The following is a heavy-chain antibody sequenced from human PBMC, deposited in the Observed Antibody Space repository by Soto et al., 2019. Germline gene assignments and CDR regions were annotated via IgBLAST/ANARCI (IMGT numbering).Heavy chain of an antibody. CDR3: AKDRFDILTGYYSNNYYYYYMDV. D-gene: IGHD3-9*01. CDR1: GFTFSSYA. CDR2: ISGSGGST. J-gene: IGHJ6*03. Sequence: GGSLRLSCAASGFTFSSYAMSWVRQAPGKGLEWVSAISGSGGSTYYADSVKGRFTISRDNSKNTLYLQMNSLRAEDTAVYYCAKDRFDILTGYYSNNYYYYYMDVWGKGTTVTV. V-gene: IGHV3-23*01.